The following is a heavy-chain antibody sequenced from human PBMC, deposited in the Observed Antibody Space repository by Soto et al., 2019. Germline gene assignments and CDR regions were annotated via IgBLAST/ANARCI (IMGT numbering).Heavy chain of an antibody. CDR2: VYNTGVS. CDR3: VRQGIGYVNGLVDI. J-gene: IGHJ6*02. V-gene: IGHV4-59*08. Sequence: QGQLQQSGPRLVKTSETLSLTCTVSSGPSSSYNWGWIRQSPGRRLEWIGYVYNTGVSGYNPSLESRVTISADTSTNITSLTLTSVTAADTAVYYCVRQGIGYVNGLVDIRDQGTTVTVSS. CDR1: SGPSSSYN. D-gene: IGHD2-8*01.